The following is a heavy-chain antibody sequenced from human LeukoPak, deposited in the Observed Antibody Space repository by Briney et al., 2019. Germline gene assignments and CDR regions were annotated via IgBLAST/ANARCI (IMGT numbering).Heavy chain of an antibody. D-gene: IGHD6-13*01. CDR2: IYHSGGT. V-gene: IGHV4-59*08. Sequence: SETLSLTCTVSGGSISSHFWGWIRQPPGKGLEWIGYIYHSGGTNYNPSLKSRVTISVDTSKNQFSLKLTSVTAADTAVYYCASVYSLYDNWGQGILVIVSS. CDR3: ASVYSLYDN. CDR1: GGSISSHF. J-gene: IGHJ4*02.